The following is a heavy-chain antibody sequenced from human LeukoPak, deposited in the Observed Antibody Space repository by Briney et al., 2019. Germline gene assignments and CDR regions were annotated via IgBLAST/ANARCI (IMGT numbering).Heavy chain of an antibody. CDR1: GFTFSSYW. D-gene: IGHD6-25*01. CDR3: AKDRSAIFDY. V-gene: IGHV3-74*01. CDR2: INSDGSIT. Sequence: PGGSLRLSCAASGFTFSSYWIHWVRQAPGKGLVWVSRINSDGSITTYADSVKGRFTISRDNAKNTLDLQMNSLRVEDTAVYYCAKDRSAIFDYWGQGILVTVSS. J-gene: IGHJ4*02.